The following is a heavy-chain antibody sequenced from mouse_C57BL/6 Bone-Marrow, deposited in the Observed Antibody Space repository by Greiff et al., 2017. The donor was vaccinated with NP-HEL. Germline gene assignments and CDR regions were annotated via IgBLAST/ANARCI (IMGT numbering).Heavy chain of an antibody. CDR1: GYTFSSYW. J-gene: IGHJ4*01. CDR2: IYPGDSDT. V-gene: IGHV1-5*01. Sequence: EVQLQESGTGLVRPGASVKMSCKTSGYTFSSYWMHWVKQRPGQGLEWIGAIYPGDSDTSYNQKFKGKAKLTAGTTASTAYMELSSLTNEDSAVSYCTRRSNYALDYWGQGTSVTVSS. CDR3: TRRSNYALDY. D-gene: IGHD5-1*01.